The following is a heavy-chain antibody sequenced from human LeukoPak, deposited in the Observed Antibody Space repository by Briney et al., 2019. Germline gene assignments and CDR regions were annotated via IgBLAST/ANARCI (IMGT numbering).Heavy chain of an antibody. V-gene: IGHV3-74*01. Sequence: GGSLRLSCAASGFTFSSHWMHWVRQAPGKGLVWVSRIKDDGSHTNYADSVKGRFTISRDNAKNTLSLQMNSLRAEDTAVYYCARGSGIITGIDEWGQGTLVTVTS. CDR2: IKDDGSHT. J-gene: IGHJ4*02. D-gene: IGHD6-25*01. CDR3: ARGSGIITGIDE. CDR1: GFTFSSHW.